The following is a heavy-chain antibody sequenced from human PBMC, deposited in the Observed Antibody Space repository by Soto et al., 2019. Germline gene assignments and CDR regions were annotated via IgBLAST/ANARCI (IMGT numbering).Heavy chain of an antibody. CDR3: ARVYYYVLDV. V-gene: IGHV4-61*01. CDR2: THYSGSA. CDR1: GGSVSSGTYY. Sequence: SETLSLTCNVSGGSVSSGTYYWSWIRQPPGKGLEWIGYTHYSGSANYNPSLKGRVTISVDTSKNQFSLKLNSVTAADTAIYYCARVYYYVLDVWGQGTTVTVSS. J-gene: IGHJ6*02.